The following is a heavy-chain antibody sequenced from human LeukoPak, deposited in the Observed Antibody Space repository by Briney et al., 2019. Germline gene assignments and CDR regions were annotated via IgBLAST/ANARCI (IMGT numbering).Heavy chain of an antibody. J-gene: IGHJ3*02. CDR1: GFTFSIYA. CDR2: ISSDGGST. CDR3: VKEEMGAHHAFDI. Sequence: PAGSLRLSCSASGFTFSIYAMHWVRQAPGKGLESVSAISSDGGSTYYADSVKGRFTISRDNSKNTLYLQMSSLRAEDTAVYYCVKEEMGAHHAFDIWGQGTLVTVSS. D-gene: IGHD1-26*01. V-gene: IGHV3-64D*06.